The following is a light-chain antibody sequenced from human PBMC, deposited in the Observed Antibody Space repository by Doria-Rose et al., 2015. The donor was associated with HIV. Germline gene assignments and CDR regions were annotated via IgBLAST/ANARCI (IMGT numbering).Light chain of an antibody. V-gene: IGKV3-20*01. CDR2: GAS. CDR1: QSVSSSY. CDR3: QQYGNSPPT. J-gene: IGKJ1*01. Sequence: SPGERATLSCRASQSVSSSYLAWYQQKPGQAPSLVIYGASTRANGIPDRFSGTGSGTEFTLTISRLEPEDSAVFYCQQYGNSPPTFGQGTEVEMK.